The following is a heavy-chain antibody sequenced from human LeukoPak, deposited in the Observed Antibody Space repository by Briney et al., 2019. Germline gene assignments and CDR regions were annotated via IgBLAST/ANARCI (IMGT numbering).Heavy chain of an antibody. CDR1: GDTFSSYA. Sequence: SVKVSCKASGDTFSSYAISWVRQAPGQGLEWMGGIIPIFGTANYAQKFQGRVTITADESTSTAYMELSSLRSEDTAVYYCASSAKTTGSRGYFDYWGQGTLVTVSS. V-gene: IGHV1-69*01. J-gene: IGHJ4*02. CDR2: IIPIFGTA. D-gene: IGHD3-9*01. CDR3: ASSAKTTGSRGYFDY.